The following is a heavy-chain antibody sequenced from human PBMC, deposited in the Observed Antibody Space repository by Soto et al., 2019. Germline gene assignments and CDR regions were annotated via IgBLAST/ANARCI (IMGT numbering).Heavy chain of an antibody. CDR2: IYWDDDK. D-gene: IGHD3-10*01. V-gene: IGHV2-5*02. Sequence: QITLKESGPTLVKPTQTLTLTCTFSGFSLSGSGVAVGWIRQPPGKALEWLALIYWDDDKRYSPSLKSRVTITKDTSKNQVVLIMTNMDPVDTATYFCAHQGKGTNWFDPWGQGTLVTVSS. CDR1: GFSLSGSGVA. CDR3: AHQGKGTNWFDP. J-gene: IGHJ5*02.